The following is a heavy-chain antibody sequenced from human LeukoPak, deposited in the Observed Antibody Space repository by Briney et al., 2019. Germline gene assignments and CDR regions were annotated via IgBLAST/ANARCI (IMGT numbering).Heavy chain of an antibody. D-gene: IGHD6-13*01. V-gene: IGHV3-23*01. CDR3: AKDHVYSSSHDAFDI. CDR2: ISGSGGST. J-gene: IGHJ3*02. CDR1: GFTFSSYA. Sequence: GGSLRLSCAASGFTFSSYAMSWVRQAPGKGLEWVSAISGSGGSTYYADSVKGRFTISRDNSKNTLYLQMNSLSAEDTAVYYCAKDHVYSSSHDAFDIWGQGTMVTVSS.